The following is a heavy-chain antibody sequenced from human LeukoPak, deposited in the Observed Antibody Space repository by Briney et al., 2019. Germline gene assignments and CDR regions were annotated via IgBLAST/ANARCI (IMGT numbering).Heavy chain of an antibody. D-gene: IGHD1-14*01. CDR3: ARGGVTPDY. J-gene: IGHJ4*02. Sequence: PSETLSLTCTVSGDSISSYYWSWIRQPPGKGLEWIGYIYHSGSTNYNPSPKGRVTISADTSKNQFSLKVSSVTAADTAVYYCARGGVTPDYWGQGTLVTVSS. CDR1: GDSISSYY. CDR2: IYHSGST. V-gene: IGHV4-59*01.